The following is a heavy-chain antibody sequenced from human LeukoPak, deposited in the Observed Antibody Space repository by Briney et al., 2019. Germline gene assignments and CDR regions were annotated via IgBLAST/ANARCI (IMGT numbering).Heavy chain of an antibody. J-gene: IGHJ5*02. V-gene: IGHV4-38-2*02. CDR1: GYSISSGYY. Sequence: SETLSFTCAVSGYSISSGYYWGWIRQPPGKGLEWIGSIYHSGSTYYNPSLKSRVTISVDTSKNQFSLKLSSVTAADTAVYYCVREADFGLDPWGQGTLVTVSS. D-gene: IGHD3-3*01. CDR3: VREADFGLDP. CDR2: IYHSGST.